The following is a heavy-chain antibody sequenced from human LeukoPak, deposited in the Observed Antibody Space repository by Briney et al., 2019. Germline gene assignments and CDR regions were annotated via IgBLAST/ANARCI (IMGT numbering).Heavy chain of an antibody. CDR2: IYTSGST. CDR1: GGSISGYY. Sequence: SETLSLTCTVSGGSISGYYWSWIRQPPGKGLEWIGYIYTSGSTNYNPSLKSRVTISVDTSKNQFSLKLSSVTAADTAVYYCARHRRSAGLPYYMDVWGKGTTVTVSS. J-gene: IGHJ6*03. CDR3: ARHRRSAGLPYYMDV. V-gene: IGHV4-4*09.